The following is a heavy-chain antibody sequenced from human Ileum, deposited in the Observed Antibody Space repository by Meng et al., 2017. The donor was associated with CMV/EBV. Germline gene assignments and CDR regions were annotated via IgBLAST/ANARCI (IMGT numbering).Heavy chain of an antibody. CDR2: ISGYTGNT. D-gene: IGHD3-10*01. CDR1: GYTFTNYG. CDR3: ARDKSDLGREGFYY. V-gene: IGHV1-18*01. Sequence: QVQLVQAGAEVKKPGDSVKVSGRASGYTFTNYGVTWVRQASGQGLEWMGWISGYTGNTQYSEKIQGRVTMTADTSTATAYMELTSLRSDDTAVYYCARDKSDLGREGFYYWGQGTLVTVSS. J-gene: IGHJ4*02.